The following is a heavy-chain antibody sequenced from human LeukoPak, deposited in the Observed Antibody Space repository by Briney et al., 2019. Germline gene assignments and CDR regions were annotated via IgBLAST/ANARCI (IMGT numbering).Heavy chain of an antibody. J-gene: IGHJ5*02. CDR2: IYNGGIT. CDR3: ARDWGFGELLTWLDP. Sequence: SETLSLTCIVSGDSVSISYWSWIRQPPGKGLEWIGYIYNGGITDYNPPLRGRVTISVDTSKNQFSLRLRSVTAADTAVYYCARDWGFGELLTWLDPWGQGTLVTVSS. V-gene: IGHV4-59*02. CDR1: GDSVSISY. D-gene: IGHD3-10*01.